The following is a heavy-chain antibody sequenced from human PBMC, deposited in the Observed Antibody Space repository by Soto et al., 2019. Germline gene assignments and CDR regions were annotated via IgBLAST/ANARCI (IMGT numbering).Heavy chain of an antibody. CDR3: ARDRGVAQGENWFDP. J-gene: IGHJ5*02. Sequence: QVQLVESGGGLVKPGGSLRLSCAASGFTFSDYYMSWIRQAPGKGLEWVSYISSSSSYTNYADSVKGRFTISRDNAKNSLYLQMNSLRAEDTAVYYCARDRGVAQGENWFDPWGQGTLVTVSS. V-gene: IGHV3-11*05. CDR1: GFTFSDYY. CDR2: ISSSSSYT. D-gene: IGHD3-16*01.